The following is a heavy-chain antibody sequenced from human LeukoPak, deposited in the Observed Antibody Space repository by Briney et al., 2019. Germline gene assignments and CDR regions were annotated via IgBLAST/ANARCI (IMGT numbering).Heavy chain of an antibody. D-gene: IGHD4-17*01. CDR3: ARVGTVTHDY. CDR2: IYHSGST. V-gene: IGHV4-59*12. Sequence: SETLSLTCTVSGGSISSYYWSWIRQPPGKGLEWIGYIYHSGSTYYNPSLKSRVTISVDRSKNQFSLKLSSVTAADTAVYYCARVGTVTHDYWGQGTLVTVSS. CDR1: GGSISSYY. J-gene: IGHJ4*02.